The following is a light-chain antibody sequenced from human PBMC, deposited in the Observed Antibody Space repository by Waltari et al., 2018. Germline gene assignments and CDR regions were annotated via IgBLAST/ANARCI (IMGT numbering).Light chain of an antibody. CDR3: QVWDVDTRHWV. Sequence: SYVLTPPPSVSVAPGETARITCGGNKIGDKSVHWYQQKPGQAPLLVMFYDNERPPGIPARFSGYNTQNRASLTISQVEVGDEADYYCQVWDVDTRHWVFGGGTKLTAL. J-gene: IGLJ3*02. CDR2: YDN. CDR1: KIGDKS. V-gene: IGLV3-21*01.